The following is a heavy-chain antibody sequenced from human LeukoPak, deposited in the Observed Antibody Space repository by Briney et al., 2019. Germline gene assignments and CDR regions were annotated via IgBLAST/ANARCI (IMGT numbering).Heavy chain of an antibody. CDR3: ARSRGSYSPGAFDY. Sequence: GGSLRLSCAASGLTFSSHWMYWVRQAPGKGLVWVSRISGDGSSTSYADSVKGRFTISRDNAKNTLYLQMNSLIAEDTAVYYCARSRGSYSPGAFDYWGQGTLVTVSS. D-gene: IGHD1-26*01. CDR1: GLTFSSHW. CDR2: ISGDGSST. V-gene: IGHV3-74*01. J-gene: IGHJ4*02.